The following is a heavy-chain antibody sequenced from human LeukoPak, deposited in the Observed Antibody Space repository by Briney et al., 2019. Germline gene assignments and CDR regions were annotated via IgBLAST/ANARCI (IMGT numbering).Heavy chain of an antibody. Sequence: SETLSLTCTVSGGSISSYYWSWIRQPAGKGLEWIGRIYTSGSTNYNPSLKSRVTMSVDTSKNQFSLKLSSVTAADTAVYYCASATTSTVGYYYYYMDVWGKGTTVTVSS. CDR2: IYTSGST. V-gene: IGHV4-4*07. J-gene: IGHJ6*03. CDR1: GGSISSYY. CDR3: ASATTSTVGYYYYYMDV. D-gene: IGHD1-1*01.